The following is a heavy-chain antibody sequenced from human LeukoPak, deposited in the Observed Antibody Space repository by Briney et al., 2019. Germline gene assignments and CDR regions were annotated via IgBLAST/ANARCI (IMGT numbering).Heavy chain of an antibody. CDR2: IYTSGST. CDR1: GGSISSGSYY. J-gene: IGHJ4*02. Sequence: SETLSLTCTVSGGSISSGSYYWSWIRQPAGKGLEWIGRIYTSGSTNYNPSLKSRVTIPVDTSKNQFSLKLSSVTAADTAVYYCARIRYSENIDYWGQGTLVTVSS. CDR3: ARIRYSENIDY. V-gene: IGHV4-61*02. D-gene: IGHD1-1*01.